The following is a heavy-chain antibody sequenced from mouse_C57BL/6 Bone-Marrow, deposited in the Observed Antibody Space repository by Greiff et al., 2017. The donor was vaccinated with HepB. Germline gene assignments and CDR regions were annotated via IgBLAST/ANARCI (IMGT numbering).Heavy chain of an antibody. Sequence: VQLQQSGPELVKPGASVKISCKASGYTFTDYYINWVKQRLEQGLEGIGWIFPGRGSTYYNEKFKGKATLTVDKSSSTAYMLLSSLTSEDSAVYFCARGYGNEGYYAMDYWGQGTSVTVSS. V-gene: IGHV1-75*01. D-gene: IGHD2-1*01. J-gene: IGHJ4*01. CDR1: GYTFTDYY. CDR3: ARGYGNEGYYAMDY. CDR2: IFPGRGST.